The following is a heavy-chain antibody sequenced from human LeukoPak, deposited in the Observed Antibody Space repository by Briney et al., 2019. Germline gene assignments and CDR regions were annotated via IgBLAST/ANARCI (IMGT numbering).Heavy chain of an antibody. CDR1: GFTFSSYA. J-gene: IGHJ4*02. Sequence: GSLRLSCAASGFTFSSYAMSWVRQAPGKGLEWVSAISGSGGSTYYADSVKGRFTISRDNSKNTLYLQMNSLRAEDTAVYYCAKDHVPITMVRGVILDWGQGTLVTVSS. CDR2: ISGSGGST. D-gene: IGHD3-10*01. CDR3: AKDHVPITMVRGVILD. V-gene: IGHV3-23*01.